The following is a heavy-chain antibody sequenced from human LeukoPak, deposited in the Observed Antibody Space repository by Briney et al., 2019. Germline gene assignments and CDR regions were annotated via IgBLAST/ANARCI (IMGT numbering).Heavy chain of an antibody. CDR3: ARDVGSYGVSDY. CDR1: GYTFTSYY. J-gene: IGHJ4*02. CDR2: INPNSGGT. V-gene: IGHV1-2*06. D-gene: IGHD1-26*01. Sequence: ASVKVSCKASGYTFTSYYMHWVRQAPGQGLEWMGRINPNSGGTNYAQKFQGRVTMTRDTSISTAYMELSRLRSDDTAVYYCARDVGSYGVSDYWGQGTLVTVSS.